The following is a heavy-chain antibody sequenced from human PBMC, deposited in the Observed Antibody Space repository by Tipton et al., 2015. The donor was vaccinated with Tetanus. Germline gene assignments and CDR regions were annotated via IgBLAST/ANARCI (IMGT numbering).Heavy chain of an antibody. CDR3: ARGGRDAYNNPLGAFDV. V-gene: IGHV4-34*08. Sequence: LRLSCAASGFTFSNYAMAWVRQSPGKGLEWIGEISHSGSSSYSPSLKSRVTISVDTSKNQFSLRLRSVAAADTAVYYCARGGRDAYNNPLGAFDVWGRGTTVTVSS. J-gene: IGHJ3*01. D-gene: IGHD5-24*01. CDR1: GFTFSNYA. CDR2: ISHSGSS.